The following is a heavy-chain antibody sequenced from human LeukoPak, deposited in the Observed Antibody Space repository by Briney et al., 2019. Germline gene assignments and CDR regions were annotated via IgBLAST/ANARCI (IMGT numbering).Heavy chain of an antibody. CDR1: GGSFSGYY. D-gene: IGHD6-13*01. V-gene: IGHV4-34*01. Sequence: SETLSLTCAVYGGSFSGYYWSWIRQPPGKGLEWLGEINHSGSTNYNPSLKSRVTISVDTSKNQFSLKLSSVTAADTAVYYCASETRLAAAGTGSAFDIWGQGTMVTVSS. CDR2: INHSGST. J-gene: IGHJ3*02. CDR3: ASETRLAAAGTGSAFDI.